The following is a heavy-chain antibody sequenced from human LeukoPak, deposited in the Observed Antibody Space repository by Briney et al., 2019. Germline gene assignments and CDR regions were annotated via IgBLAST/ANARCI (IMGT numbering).Heavy chain of an antibody. CDR1: GGSISSYY. J-gene: IGHJ2*01. V-gene: IGHV4-59*01. CDR3: AREIDYDFWSGYYRNWYFDL. D-gene: IGHD3-3*01. CDR2: IYYSGST. Sequence: SETLSLTCSVSGGSISSYYWSWIRQPPGKGLEWIGYIYYSGSTNYNPSLKSRVAISVDTSKNQFSLKLSSVTAADTAVYYCAREIDYDFWSGYYRNWYFDLWGRGTLVTVSS.